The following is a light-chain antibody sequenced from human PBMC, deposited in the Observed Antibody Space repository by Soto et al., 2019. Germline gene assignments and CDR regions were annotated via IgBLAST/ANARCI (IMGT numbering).Light chain of an antibody. CDR3: QQRSNWPTIT. J-gene: IGKJ5*01. Sequence: DIVLTQSPATLSLSPGERATLSCRASQSVSSYLAWYQHKPGQAPRLLIYDASNRANGIPARFSGSGSGTDLTLTISSLEPEDFAVYYCQQRSNWPTITFGQGTRLEIK. V-gene: IGKV3-11*01. CDR1: QSVSSY. CDR2: DAS.